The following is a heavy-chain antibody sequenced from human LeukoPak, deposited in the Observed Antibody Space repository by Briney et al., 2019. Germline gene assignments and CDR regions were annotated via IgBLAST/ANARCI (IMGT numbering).Heavy chain of an antibody. D-gene: IGHD6-13*01. Sequence: GGSLRLSCAASGFTFNFFSVNWVRQAPGKGLEWVSYISSSSNTIYYADSVKRRFTISRDNARNSLYLQMNSLRDEDTAVYSCARGRVHSNNWYIFLDYWGQGTLVTVSS. V-gene: IGHV3-48*02. CDR1: GFTFNFFS. CDR2: ISSSSNTI. CDR3: ARGRVHSNNWYIFLDY. J-gene: IGHJ4*02.